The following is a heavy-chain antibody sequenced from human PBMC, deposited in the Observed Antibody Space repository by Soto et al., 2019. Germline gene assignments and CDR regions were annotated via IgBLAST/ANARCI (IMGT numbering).Heavy chain of an antibody. V-gene: IGHV3-23*01. CDR3: AKDRQFRSYYESAGHYNN. CDR1: GFTFKNYD. CDR2: ISGSGAIT. Sequence: EVQLLESGGGLVQPGGSPRLSCVASGFTFKNYDMRWVRQAPGKGLEWVSGISGSGAITYYADSVRGRFTISRDNSKKTLYLQLNSLRAEDTAIYYCAKDRQFRSYYESAGHYNNWGQGTLVTVSS. D-gene: IGHD3-10*01. J-gene: IGHJ4*02.